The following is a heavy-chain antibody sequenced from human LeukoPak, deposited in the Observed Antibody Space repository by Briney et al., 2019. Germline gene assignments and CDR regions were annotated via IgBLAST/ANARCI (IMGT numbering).Heavy chain of an antibody. J-gene: IGHJ5*02. CDR2: INGNTGDT. CDR1: GFTFSSYG. D-gene: IGHD6-19*01. CDR3: ARDGAVTGSYNWFDP. Sequence: GGSLRLSCAASGFTFSSYGMHWVRQAPGQGLEWMGWINGNTGDTRYAGKFQGRVTMTRDTSISTAYMELRSLTSDDSAVYYCARDGAVTGSYNWFDPWGQGTLVTVSS. V-gene: IGHV1-2*02.